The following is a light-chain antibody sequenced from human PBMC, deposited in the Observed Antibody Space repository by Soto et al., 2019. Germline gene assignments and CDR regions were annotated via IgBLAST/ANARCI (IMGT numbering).Light chain of an antibody. J-gene: IGKJ1*01. V-gene: IGKV3-20*01. Sequence: EIVLTQSPGTLSLSPGETATLSCRASQSVNNNYLAWYHQKPGQAPRLLIYGASSRATGIPDRFSGSGSGTDFTLTITRLEPEDFAVYYCQQYGNTPRTFGQVTKVEIK. CDR2: GAS. CDR1: QSVNNNY. CDR3: QQYGNTPRT.